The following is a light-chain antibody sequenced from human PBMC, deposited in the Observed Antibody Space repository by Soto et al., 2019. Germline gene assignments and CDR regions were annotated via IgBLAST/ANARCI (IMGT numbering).Light chain of an antibody. Sequence: DIQMTQSPSSLSASVGDRVSLSCRASRGIINYLNWYQQKPGKAPKLLIYAASSLQSGVPSRFSGSGSGTDFTLIIRSLQPEDFATYYCQQSYGIPFTFGTGTKVDIK. V-gene: IGKV1-39*01. J-gene: IGKJ3*01. CDR2: AAS. CDR3: QQSYGIPFT. CDR1: RGIINY.